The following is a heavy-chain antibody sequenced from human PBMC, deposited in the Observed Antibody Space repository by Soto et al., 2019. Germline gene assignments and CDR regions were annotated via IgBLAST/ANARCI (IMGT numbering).Heavy chain of an antibody. V-gene: IGHV1-69*02. Sequence: QVQLVQSGAEVKKPGSSVRVSCKASGGTFSSYTINWVRQAPGQGLEWMGRVVPKIGSRNFVRKFQSRLTFTADKSTRTAYMELSSLRSEDTAVYYCASGGRENIWNDGNFDYWGQGTRVTVSS. CDR3: ASGGRENIWNDGNFDY. CDR1: GGTFSSYT. CDR2: VVPKIGSR. J-gene: IGHJ4*02. D-gene: IGHD1-20*01.